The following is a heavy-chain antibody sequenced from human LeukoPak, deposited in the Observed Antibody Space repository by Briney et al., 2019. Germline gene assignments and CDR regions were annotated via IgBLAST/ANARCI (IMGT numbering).Heavy chain of an antibody. J-gene: IGHJ6*03. D-gene: IGHD1-14*01. CDR3: ARDAPDPRYYYYMDV. CDR1: GGSISSYY. V-gene: IGHV4-59*01. Sequence: SETLSLTCTVSGGSISSYYWSWIRQPPGKGLEWIGYIYYSGSTNYNPSLKSRVTISVDTSKNQFSLKLSSVTAADTAVYYCARDAPDPRYYYYMDVWGKGTTVTVSS. CDR2: IYYSGST.